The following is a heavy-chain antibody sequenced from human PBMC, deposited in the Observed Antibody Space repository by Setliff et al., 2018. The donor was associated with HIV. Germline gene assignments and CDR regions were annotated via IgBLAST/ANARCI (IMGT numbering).Heavy chain of an antibody. D-gene: IGHD3-3*01. CDR1: GGSTTSGGYY. V-gene: IGHV4-31*03. CDR2: IYYSGST. J-gene: IGHJ4*02. CDR3: AGFSYNFWVYRFDH. Sequence: SETLSLTCSVSGGSTTSGGYYWSWIRQHPGKGLEYIGYIYYSGSTYYNPSLKSRVTMSIDTSTQQFFLNVTSVTAADTAVYYRAGFSYNFWVYRFDHWGQGALVTVSS.